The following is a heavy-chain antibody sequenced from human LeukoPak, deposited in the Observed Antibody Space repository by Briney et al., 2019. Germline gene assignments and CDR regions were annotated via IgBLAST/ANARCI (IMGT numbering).Heavy chain of an antibody. CDR2: MNPNSGNT. CDR1: GYTFTGYD. Sequence: EASVKVSCKASGYTFTGYDINWVRQATGQGLEWMGWMNPNSGNTGYAQKFQGRVTMTRNTSISTAYMELSSLRSEDTAVYYCARGRGRGSYFDFDYWGQGTLVTVSS. D-gene: IGHD1-26*01. J-gene: IGHJ4*02. V-gene: IGHV1-8*01. CDR3: ARGRGRGSYFDFDY.